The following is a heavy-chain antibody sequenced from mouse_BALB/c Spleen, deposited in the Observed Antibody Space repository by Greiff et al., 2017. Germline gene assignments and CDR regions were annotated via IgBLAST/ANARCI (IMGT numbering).Heavy chain of an antibody. Sequence: EVQGVESGGGLVKPGGSLKLSCAASGFTFSSYAMSWVRQTPEKRLEWVATISSGGSYTYYPDSVKGRFTISRDNAKNTLYLQMSSLRSEDTAMYYCARGGNFLDYWGQGTTLTVSS. J-gene: IGHJ2*01. V-gene: IGHV5-9-3*01. CDR2: ISSGGSYT. D-gene: IGHD2-1*01. CDR3: ARGGNFLDY. CDR1: GFTFSSYA.